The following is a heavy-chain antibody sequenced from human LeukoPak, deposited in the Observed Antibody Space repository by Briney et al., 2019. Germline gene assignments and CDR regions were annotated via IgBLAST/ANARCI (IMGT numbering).Heavy chain of an antibody. D-gene: IGHD3-22*01. CDR1: GFTFSSYW. CDR2: ISGSGGST. J-gene: IGHJ3*02. Sequence: PGGSLRLSCAASGFTFSSYWMHWVRQAPGKGLEWVSAISGSGGSTYYADSVKGRFTISRDNSKNTLYLQMNSLRAEDTAVYYCAKDSSGYPDAFDIWGQGTMVTVSS. CDR3: AKDSSGYPDAFDI. V-gene: IGHV3-23*01.